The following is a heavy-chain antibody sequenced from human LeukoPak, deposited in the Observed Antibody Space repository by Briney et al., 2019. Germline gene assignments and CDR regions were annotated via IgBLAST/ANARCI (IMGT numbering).Heavy chain of an antibody. CDR2: IGTAGDT. CDR1: GFTFSSYD. D-gene: IGHD2-15*01. V-gene: IGHV3-13*04. J-gene: IGHJ4*02. CDR3: ARATVGLDY. Sequence: GGSLRLSCAASGFTFSSYDMHWVRQAAGKGLEWVSTIGTAGDTYYSGSVKGRFTISRENAKNALYLQMNSLRAGDTAVYYCARATVGLDYWGQGTLVTVSS.